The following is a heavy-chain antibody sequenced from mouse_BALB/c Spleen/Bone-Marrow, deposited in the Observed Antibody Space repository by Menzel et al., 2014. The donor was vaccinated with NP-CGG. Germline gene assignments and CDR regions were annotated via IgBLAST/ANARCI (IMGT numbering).Heavy chain of an antibody. Sequence: EVQLVESGGDLVKPGGSLKLSCAASGFTFSTYGMSWVRQTPDKRLEWVATISSGGGYTYYPDSVKGRFTISRDNANNTLYLRMSSLKSEDTAMYYCTRQRNWDHYAMDYWGQGTSVTGSS. V-gene: IGHV5-6*01. CDR2: ISSGGGYT. CDR3: TRQRNWDHYAMDY. D-gene: IGHD4-1*01. J-gene: IGHJ4*01. CDR1: GFTFSTYG.